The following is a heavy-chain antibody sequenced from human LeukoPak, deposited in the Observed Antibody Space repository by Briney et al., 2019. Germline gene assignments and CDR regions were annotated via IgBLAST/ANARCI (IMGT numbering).Heavy chain of an antibody. CDR3: ARLLDNDSSGDPDTFDM. CDR2: IYYSGKT. J-gene: IGHJ3*02. D-gene: IGHD3-22*01. V-gene: IGHV4-59*11. Sequence: SETLSLTCAVPGGSISGHYWSWIRQPPGKGLEWIGYIYYSGKTYYGSSLRSRVTISVDTSKNHFSLKLTSVTAADTAVYYCARLLDNDSSGDPDTFDMWGQGTMVTVSS. CDR1: GGSISGHY.